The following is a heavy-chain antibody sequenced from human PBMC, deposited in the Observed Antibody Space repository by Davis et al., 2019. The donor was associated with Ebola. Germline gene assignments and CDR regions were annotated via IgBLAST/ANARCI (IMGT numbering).Heavy chain of an antibody. V-gene: IGHV1-18*01. Sequence: ASVKVSCKASGYTFTSYGISWVRQAPGQGLEWMGWISAYNGNTNYAQKLQGRVTMTTDTSTSTAYMELRSLRSDETAVYYCAREVVGTIFGGGGYFDYWGQGTLVTVSS. J-gene: IGHJ4*02. CDR1: GYTFTSYG. CDR3: AREVVGTIFGGGGYFDY. CDR2: ISAYNGNT. D-gene: IGHD3-3*01.